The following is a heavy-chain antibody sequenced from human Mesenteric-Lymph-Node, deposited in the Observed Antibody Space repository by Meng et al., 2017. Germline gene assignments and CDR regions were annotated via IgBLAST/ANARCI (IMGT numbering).Heavy chain of an antibody. Sequence: ASVKVSCKASGYTFTGYYMHWVRQAPGQGLEWMGWINPNSGGTNYAQKFQGRVTMTRDTSISTAYMELSSLRSEDTAVYYCARTLVVTLEFDYWGQGTLVTVSS. J-gene: IGHJ4*02. CDR3: ARTLVVTLEFDY. CDR1: GYTFTGYY. CDR2: INPNSGGT. D-gene: IGHD3-22*01. V-gene: IGHV1-2*02.